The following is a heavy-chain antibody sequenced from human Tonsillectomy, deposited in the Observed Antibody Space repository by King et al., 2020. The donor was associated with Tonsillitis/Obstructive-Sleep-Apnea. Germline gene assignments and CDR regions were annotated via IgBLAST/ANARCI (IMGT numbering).Heavy chain of an antibody. Sequence: VQLVESGGGVVQPGRSLRLSCAASGFTFCNYAIHWVRQAPGKGLEWVAVISYDGSNKYYADSVKGRFTISRDNSKNTLDLQMNSLRAEDTAVYYCARECIYDSSGYADAFDIWGQGTMVTVSS. V-gene: IGHV3-30*04. CDR2: ISYDGSNK. CDR3: ARECIYDSSGYADAFDI. D-gene: IGHD3-22*01. CDR1: GFTFCNYA. J-gene: IGHJ3*02.